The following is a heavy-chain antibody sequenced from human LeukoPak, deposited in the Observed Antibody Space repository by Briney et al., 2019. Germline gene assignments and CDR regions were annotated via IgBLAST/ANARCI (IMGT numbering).Heavy chain of an antibody. J-gene: IGHJ3*02. V-gene: IGHV4-59*08. D-gene: IGHD2-8*02. Sequence: DPSETLSLTCTVSGGSISSYYWSWIRQPPGKGLEWIGYIYYSGSTNYNPSLKSRVTISVDTSKNQFSLKLSSVTAADTAVYYCARRWSRAFDIWGQGTMVTVSS. CDR3: ARRWSRAFDI. CDR1: GGSISSYY. CDR2: IYYSGST.